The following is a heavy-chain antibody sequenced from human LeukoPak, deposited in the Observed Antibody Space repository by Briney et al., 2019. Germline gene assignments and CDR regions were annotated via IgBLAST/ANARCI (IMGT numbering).Heavy chain of an antibody. CDR1: GFTFSSYS. V-gene: IGHV3-21*01. Sequence: HPGGSLRLSCAASGFTFSSYSMNWVRQAPGKGLEWVSPISSSSSYIYYADSVKGRFTISRDNAKNSLYLQMNSLRAEDTAVYYCARDHRGRYCSSTSCFLAWGQGTLVTVSS. D-gene: IGHD2-2*01. CDR2: ISSSSSYI. CDR3: ARDHRGRYCSSTSCFLA. J-gene: IGHJ5*02.